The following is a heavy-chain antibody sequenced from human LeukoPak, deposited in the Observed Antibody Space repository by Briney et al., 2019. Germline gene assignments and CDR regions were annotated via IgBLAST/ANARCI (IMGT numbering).Heavy chain of an antibody. CDR3: AREKQWQYFDY. CDR1: GDSISSSPYY. J-gene: IGHJ4*02. CDR2: IYHSGSA. Sequence: SETLSLTCTVSGDSISSSPYYWGWIRQSPGKGLEWIGEIYHSGSADYNPSLKSRVTISVDKSKNQFSLKLSSVTAADTAVYYCAREKQWQYFDYWGQGTLVTVSS. D-gene: IGHD6-19*01. V-gene: IGHV4-39*07.